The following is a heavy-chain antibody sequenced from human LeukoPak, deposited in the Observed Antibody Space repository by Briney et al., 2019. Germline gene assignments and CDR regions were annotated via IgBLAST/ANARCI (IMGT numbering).Heavy chain of an antibody. V-gene: IGHV3-48*01. J-gene: IGHJ4*02. CDR1: GFTFSSYS. D-gene: IGHD3-10*01. CDR3: AKDELCYYGSGYYFDY. CDR2: ISSSSSTI. Sequence: GGSLRLSCAASGFTFSSYSMNWVRQAPGKGLEWVSYISSSSSTIYYADSVKGRFTISRDNAKNTLYLQMNSLRAEDTAVYYCAKDELCYYGSGYYFDYWGQGTLVTVSS.